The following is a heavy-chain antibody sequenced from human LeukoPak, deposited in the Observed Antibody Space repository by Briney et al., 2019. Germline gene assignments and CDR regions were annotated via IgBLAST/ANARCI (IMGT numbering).Heavy chain of an antibody. V-gene: IGHV3-21*06. CDR3: ARDYSSGWFGKGAY. D-gene: IGHD6-19*01. Sequence: GGSLRLSCSGSGFTFISYTMTWVRQAPGKGLEWVSSIDGDGTLKYYADSLKGRFTISRDNANNSVYLQMNSLTADDSGLYFCARDYSSGWFGKGAYWGQGTRVLVSS. CDR2: IDGDGTLK. CDR1: GFTFISYT. J-gene: IGHJ4*02.